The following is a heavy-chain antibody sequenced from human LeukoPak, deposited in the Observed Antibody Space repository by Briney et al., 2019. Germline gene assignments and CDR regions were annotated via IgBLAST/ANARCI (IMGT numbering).Heavy chain of an antibody. CDR3: ARGSITPNWFDP. CDR1: GVSVSSNF. Sequence: AGGSLRLSCAASGVSVSSNFMSWVRQGPGKGLEWVAVIYSSGSTYYGDSVKGRFTMSRDNSKNTLSLQMNSLRAEDTAVYYCARGSITPNWFDPWGQGTLVTVSS. D-gene: IGHD4-23*01. CDR2: IYSSGST. V-gene: IGHV3-66*03. J-gene: IGHJ5*02.